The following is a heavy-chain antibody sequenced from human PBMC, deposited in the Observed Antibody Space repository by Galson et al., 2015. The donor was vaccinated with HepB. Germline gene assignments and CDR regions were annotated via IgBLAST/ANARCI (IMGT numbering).Heavy chain of an antibody. V-gene: IGHV5-51*01. J-gene: IGHJ6*02. CDR2: IYPDDSDV. Sequence: QSGAEVKKPGESLKISCEGSGYSFANDWIGWVRQMPGKGLELMGFIYPDDSDVRYSPSFRGQVTISVDKSISTVFLRWGSLKASDSGIYYCARGSVSMPHYFYGMDVGGQGTTVSVSS. CDR3: ARGSVSMPHYFYGMDV. CDR1: GYSFANDW. D-gene: IGHD2/OR15-2a*01.